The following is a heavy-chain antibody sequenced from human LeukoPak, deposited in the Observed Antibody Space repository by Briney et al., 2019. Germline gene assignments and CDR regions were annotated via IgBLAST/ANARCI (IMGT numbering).Heavy chain of an antibody. CDR3: AREWADSYSSGSHYCFDY. Sequence: PGRSLRLSCAASGFTFTTYPMHWVRQSPGKGLEWVAVDGSGKYYTDSVKGRFTISRDNSRNTLYLQMNSLRAEDTAVYYCAREWADSYSSGSHYCFDYWGQRTLVTVSS. CDR2: DGSGK. J-gene: IGHJ4*02. V-gene: IGHV3-30*04. CDR1: GFTFTTYP. D-gene: IGHD3-10*01.